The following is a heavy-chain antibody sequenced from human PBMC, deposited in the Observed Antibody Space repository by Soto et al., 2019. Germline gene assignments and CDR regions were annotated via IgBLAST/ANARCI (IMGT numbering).Heavy chain of an antibody. CDR1: GGSISSGGYS. Sequence: PSETLSLTCAVSGGSISSGGYSWSWIRQPPGKGLEWIGYIYHSGSTYYNPSLKSRVTISVDRSKNQFSLKLSSVTAADTAVYYCARGYAVQAAIEDNWFDPWGQGTLVTVSS. CDR2: IYHSGST. D-gene: IGHD2-2*02. V-gene: IGHV4-30-2*01. J-gene: IGHJ5*02. CDR3: ARGYAVQAAIEDNWFDP.